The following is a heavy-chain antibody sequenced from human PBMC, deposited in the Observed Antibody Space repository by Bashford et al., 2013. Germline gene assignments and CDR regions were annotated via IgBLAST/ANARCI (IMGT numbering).Heavy chain of an antibody. J-gene: IGHJ4*03. D-gene: IGHD2-8*01. CDR1: GFTFSDYY. CDR2: IYLKNGAT. V-gene: IGHV1-2*04. CDR3: ARDGPSVMVDFDY. Sequence: VASVKVSCKGSGFTFSDYYLYWVRQAPGQGLEWVGWIYLKNGATKYAQKFQGWVTMTRDTSISTAYLDLTRLTSDDTAVYYCARDGPSVMVDFDYVGPGTLVTVSS.